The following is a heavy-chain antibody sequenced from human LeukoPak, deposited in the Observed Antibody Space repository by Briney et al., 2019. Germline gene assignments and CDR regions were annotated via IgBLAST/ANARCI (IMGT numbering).Heavy chain of an antibody. CDR2: INWNGGST. V-gene: IGHV3-20*01. CDR1: GFTFDDYG. CDR3: ARGGYCSGGSCDWFGP. Sequence: GGSLRLSCAASGFTFDDYGMSWVRQAPGKGLEWVSGINWNGGSTGYADSVKGRFTISRDNAKNSLYLQMNSLRAEDTALYHCARGGYCSGGSCDWFGPWGQGTLVTVSS. J-gene: IGHJ5*02. D-gene: IGHD2-15*01.